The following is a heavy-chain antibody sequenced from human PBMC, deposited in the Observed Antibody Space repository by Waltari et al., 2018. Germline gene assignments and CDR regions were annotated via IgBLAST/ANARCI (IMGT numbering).Heavy chain of an antibody. D-gene: IGHD3-22*01. J-gene: IGHJ6*03. CDR1: GGSISSYY. CDR3: ARGGITMIVPEYYYYMDV. Sequence: QVQLQESGPGLVKPSETLSLTCTVSGGSISSYYWSWIRQPPGKGLEWIGYIYYSGSTNYNPSLKSRVTISVDTSKNQFSLKLSSVTAADTAVYYCARGGITMIVPEYYYYMDVWGKGTTVTVSS. V-gene: IGHV4-59*01. CDR2: IYYSGST.